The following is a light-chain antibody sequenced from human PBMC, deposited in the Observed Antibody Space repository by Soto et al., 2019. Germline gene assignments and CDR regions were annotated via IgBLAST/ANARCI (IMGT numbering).Light chain of an antibody. Sequence: DIQMTLSPSTLSGSVGDRVTITCRASQTISSWLAWYQQKPGKAPKVLIYHASNLQSGVPSRFSGSGSGTEFTLTISSLQPDDFATYYCQQYNSYSFGQGTKGDIK. V-gene: IGKV1-5*01. CDR1: QTISSW. J-gene: IGKJ1*01. CDR2: HAS. CDR3: QQYNSYS.